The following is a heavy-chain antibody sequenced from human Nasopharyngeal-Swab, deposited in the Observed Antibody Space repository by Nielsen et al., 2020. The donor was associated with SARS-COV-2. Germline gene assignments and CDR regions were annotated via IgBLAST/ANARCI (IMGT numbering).Heavy chain of an antibody. D-gene: IGHD6-13*01. Sequence: ASVKVSCKASGYTFTSYYMHWVRQAPGPGLEWMGIINPSGGSTSYAQKFQGRVTMTRDTSTSTVYMELSSLRSEDTAVYYCARDRYLIPSAAGKDYWGQGTLVTVSS. J-gene: IGHJ4*02. V-gene: IGHV1-46*01. CDR1: GYTFTSYY. CDR3: ARDRYLIPSAAGKDY. CDR2: INPSGGST.